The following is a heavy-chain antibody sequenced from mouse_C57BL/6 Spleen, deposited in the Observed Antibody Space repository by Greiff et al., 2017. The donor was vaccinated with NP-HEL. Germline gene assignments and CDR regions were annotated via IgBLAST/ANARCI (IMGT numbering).Heavy chain of an antibody. CDR3: ERFGSQGNFDY. Sequence: EVQLQQSGPELVKPGASVKISCKASGYTFTDYYMNWVKQSHGKSLEWIGDINPNNGGTSYNQKFKGKATLTVDKSSSTAYMELRSLTSEDSAVYYCERFGSQGNFDYWGQGTTLTVSS. V-gene: IGHV1-26*01. CDR1: GYTFTDYY. CDR2: INPNNGGT. D-gene: IGHD3-1*01. J-gene: IGHJ2*01.